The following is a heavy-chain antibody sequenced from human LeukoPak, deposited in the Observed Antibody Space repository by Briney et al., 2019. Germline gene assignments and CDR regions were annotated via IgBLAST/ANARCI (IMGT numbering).Heavy chain of an antibody. CDR2: INCYNGNT. Sequence: ASVKVSCKASGYNFNNNGISWVRQAPGQGLEWMGWINCYNGNTKYSQKTQGRVTMTKDTSTNTVYMELRSLRSDDTAVYYCARDLGALTSSWYYLSYYWGQGTLVTVSS. V-gene: IGHV1-18*04. J-gene: IGHJ4*02. D-gene: IGHD6-13*01. CDR1: GYNFNNNG. CDR3: ARDLGALTSSWYYLSYY.